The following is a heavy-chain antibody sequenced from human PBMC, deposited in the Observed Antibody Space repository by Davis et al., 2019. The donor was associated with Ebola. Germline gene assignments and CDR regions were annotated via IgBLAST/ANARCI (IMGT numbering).Heavy chain of an antibody. D-gene: IGHD6-13*01. CDR1: GGSISSYY. CDR3: ASGGDSSSLYYYYYYMDV. J-gene: IGHJ6*03. CDR2: THYSGRT. V-gene: IGHV4-59*01. Sequence: SETLSPTCTVSGGSISSYYWSWIRQPPGKGLEWIGYTHYSGRTNYNPSPKSRVTIAVDTSKNQFSLKLSSVTAADTAVYYCASGGDSSSLYYYYYYMDVWGKGTTVTVSS.